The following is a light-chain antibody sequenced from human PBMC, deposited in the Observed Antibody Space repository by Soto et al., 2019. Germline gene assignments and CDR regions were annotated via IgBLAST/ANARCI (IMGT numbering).Light chain of an antibody. V-gene: IGLV1-44*01. Sequence: QSVLTQPPSASGTPGQRVPISCSGSGSNIGTNTVNWYQQLPGTAPKLLIYRTDQRPAGIPDRFSGSKSGTSASLDISGLQSDDEADYYCTAWDGSLDGRVFGGGTKLTVL. J-gene: IGLJ3*02. CDR2: RTD. CDR1: GSNIGTNT. CDR3: TAWDGSLDGRV.